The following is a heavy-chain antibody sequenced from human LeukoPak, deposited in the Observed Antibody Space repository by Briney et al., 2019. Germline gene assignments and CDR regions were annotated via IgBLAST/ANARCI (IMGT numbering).Heavy chain of an antibody. CDR1: GGTFSSYA. CDR3: ARDRIDYYDSSGSFFDY. J-gene: IGHJ4*02. CDR2: IIPILGIA. Sequence: SVKVFCTASGGTFSSYAISWVRQAPGQGLEWMGRIIPILGIANYAQKFQGRVTITADKSTSTAYVELSSLRSEDTAVYYCARDRIDYYDSSGSFFDYWGQGTLVTVSS. D-gene: IGHD3-22*01. V-gene: IGHV1-69*04.